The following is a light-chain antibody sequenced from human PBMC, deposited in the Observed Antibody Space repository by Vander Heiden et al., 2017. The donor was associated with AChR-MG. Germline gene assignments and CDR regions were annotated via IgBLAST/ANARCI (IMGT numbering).Light chain of an antibody. J-gene: IGLJ1*01. CDR2: STN. CDR1: SSNIGSNS. Sequence: QSILTQPPSVSGTPGQRVTISCSGGSSNIGSNSVNWYQQFPGRAPILLIHSTNQRPSGVPDRFSASKSGTSASLAISGLQPEDEADYYCVSWDASLHHLFGTGT. CDR3: VSWDASLHHL. V-gene: IGLV1-44*01.